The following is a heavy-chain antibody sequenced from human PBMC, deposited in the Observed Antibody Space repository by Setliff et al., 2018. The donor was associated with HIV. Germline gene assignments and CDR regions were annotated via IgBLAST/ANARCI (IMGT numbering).Heavy chain of an antibody. CDR3: ARGGGFCSGQLDY. CDR2: INQSGIS. D-gene: IGHD3-3*01. Sequence: PSETLSLTCAVYGGSFSDHYWTWIRQPPGKGLEWIGEINQSGISNFNPSLKSRVTMPIDTPKNQFSLKLSSVTAADTAVYCCARGGGFCSGQLDYWGQGTLVTVSS. V-gene: IGHV4-34*01. J-gene: IGHJ4*02. CDR1: GGSFSDHY.